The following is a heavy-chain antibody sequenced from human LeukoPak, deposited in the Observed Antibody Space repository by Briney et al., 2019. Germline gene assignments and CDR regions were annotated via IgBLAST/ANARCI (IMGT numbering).Heavy chain of an antibody. D-gene: IGHD1-14*01. J-gene: IGHJ4*02. CDR2: IYPGDSRV. Sequence: PGESLKISCKGVGYSFTNYWIGWVRQMPGKGMEWMGVIYPGDSRVRYNPSFQGQVTISADKSISTAYLQWSSLKASDTAMYYCARLGSPAPPEIPFDYWGQGTLVTVSS. CDR1: GYSFTNYW. V-gene: IGHV5-51*01. CDR3: ARLGSPAPPEIPFDY.